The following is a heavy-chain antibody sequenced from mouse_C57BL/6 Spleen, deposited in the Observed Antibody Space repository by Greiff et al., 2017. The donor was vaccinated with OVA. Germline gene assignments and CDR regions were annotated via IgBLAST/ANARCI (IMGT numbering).Heavy chain of an antibody. CDR2: INPGSGGT. CDR3: ARFYGLCPMDY. Sequence: QVQLQQSGAELVRPGTSVKVSCKASGYAFTNYWIEWVKQRPGQGLEWIGVINPGSGGTNYNEKFKGKATLTADKSSSTAYMQLSSLTSEDSAVYFCARFYGLCPMDYWGQGTSVTVSS. CDR1: GYAFTNYW. J-gene: IGHJ4*01. D-gene: IGHD6-5*01. V-gene: IGHV1-54*01.